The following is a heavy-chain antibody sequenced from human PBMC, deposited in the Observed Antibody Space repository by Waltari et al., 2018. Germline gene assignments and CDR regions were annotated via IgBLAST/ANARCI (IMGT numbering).Heavy chain of an antibody. J-gene: IGHJ4*02. CDR2: IYTSGST. V-gene: IGHV4-61*02. CDR3: ARGKYQNDY. D-gene: IGHD2-2*01. Sequence: QVQLQESGPGLVKPSPTLSLTCTVPGGSISSGSYYWSWIRQPAGKGLEWIGRIYTSGSTNYNPSLKSRVTISVDTSKNQFSLKLSSVTAADTAVYYCARGKYQNDYWGQGTLVTVSS. CDR1: GGSISSGSYY.